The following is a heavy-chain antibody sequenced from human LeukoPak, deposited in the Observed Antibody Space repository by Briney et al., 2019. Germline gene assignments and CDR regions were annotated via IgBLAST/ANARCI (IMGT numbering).Heavy chain of an antibody. J-gene: IGHJ6*03. CDR2: ISTVSTYT. Sequence: PGGSLRLSCAPSGFTFTDYSMNWVRQAPGKGLEWVASISTVSTYTFYADSVKGRFSISRDNVRNLLYLQMSILGAEDTAVYYCARDGSGFYLYNYMDVWGKGTTVTVSS. CDR1: GFTFTDYS. CDR3: ARDGSGFYLYNYMDV. D-gene: IGHD6-25*01. V-gene: IGHV3-21*06.